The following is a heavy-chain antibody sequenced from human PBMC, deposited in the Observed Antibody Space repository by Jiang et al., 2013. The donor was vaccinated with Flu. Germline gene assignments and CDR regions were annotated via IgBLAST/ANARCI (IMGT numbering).Heavy chain of an antibody. J-gene: IGHJ4*02. CDR2: VYLGDSDT. Sequence: QLLESGAEVKKPGESLKISCKGSGYSFTNYGIGWVRQMPGKGLEWMGIVYLGDSDTRYSPSFQGQVTISADKSISTAYLQWSSLKASDAAMYYCARLRGSGWYSTGDYWGQGTLVTVSS. CDR1: GYSFTNYG. V-gene: IGHV5-51*01. D-gene: IGHD6-19*01. CDR3: ARLRGSGWYSTGDY.